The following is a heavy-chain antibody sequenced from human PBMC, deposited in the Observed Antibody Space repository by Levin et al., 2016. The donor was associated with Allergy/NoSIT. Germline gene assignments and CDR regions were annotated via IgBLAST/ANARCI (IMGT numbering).Heavy chain of an antibody. D-gene: IGHD2-2*01. Sequence: WIRQPPGKGLEWIGSIYYSGSTYYNPSLKSRVTISVDTSKNQFSLKLSSVTAADTAVYYCARHSLHFTAVVHDYWGQGTLVTVSS. CDR3: ARHSLHFTAVVHDY. J-gene: IGHJ4*02. CDR2: IYYSGST. V-gene: IGHV4-39*01.